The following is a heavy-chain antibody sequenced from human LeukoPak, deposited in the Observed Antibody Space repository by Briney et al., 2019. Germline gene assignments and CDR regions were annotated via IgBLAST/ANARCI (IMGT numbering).Heavy chain of an antibody. CDR2: ISYDGSNK. D-gene: IGHD2-2*01. Sequence: GRSLRLSCAASGFTFSSYAMHWVRQTPGKGLEWVAVISYDGSNKYYADSVKGRFTISRDNSKNTLYLQMNSLRAEDTAVYYCAKDSCSSTSCYRLSGAFDIWGQGTMVTVSS. J-gene: IGHJ3*02. CDR1: GFTFSSYA. V-gene: IGHV3-30*04. CDR3: AKDSCSSTSCYRLSGAFDI.